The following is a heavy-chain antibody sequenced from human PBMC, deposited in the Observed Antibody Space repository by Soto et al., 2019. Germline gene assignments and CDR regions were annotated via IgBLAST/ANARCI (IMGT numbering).Heavy chain of an antibody. D-gene: IGHD2-15*01. J-gene: IGHJ6*02. CDR1: GGSISSGGYY. Sequence: SETLSLTCPVSGGSISSGGYYWSWIRQHPGKGLEWIGYIYYSGSTYSNPSLKSRVTKSVDTSKTQFSLKLSSVTAADTGVYYCARDPGSGGSCYPTRDYYYYGMDVWGQGTTVTVSS. CDR3: ARDPGSGGSCYPTRDYYYYGMDV. CDR2: IYYSGST. V-gene: IGHV4-31*03.